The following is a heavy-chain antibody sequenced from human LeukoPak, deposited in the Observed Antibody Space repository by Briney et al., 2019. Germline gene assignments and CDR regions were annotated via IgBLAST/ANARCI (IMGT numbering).Heavy chain of an antibody. Sequence: GGSLRLSCAASRFTFSNYAMSWVRQAPGEGLEWVSAITGGGGSTYYAESVKGRFTISRDNSKNTLYLQMNSLRAEDTAVYYCAKGSSGGWPYYFDYWGQGTLVTVSS. J-gene: IGHJ4*02. CDR1: RFTFSNYA. V-gene: IGHV3-23*01. CDR2: ITGGGGST. D-gene: IGHD2-15*01. CDR3: AKGSSGGWPYYFDY.